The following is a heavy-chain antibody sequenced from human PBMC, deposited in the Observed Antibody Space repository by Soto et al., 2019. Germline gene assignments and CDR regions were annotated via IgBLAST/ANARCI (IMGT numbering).Heavy chain of an antibody. CDR2: IYHSGST. J-gene: IGHJ6*02. CDR1: GGSISSSNW. D-gene: IGHD6-6*01. CDR3: ARVSWQLVPHYYYYGMDV. Sequence: QVQLQESGPGLVKPSGTLSLTCAVSGGSISSSNWWSWVRQPPGKGLEWIGEIYHSGSTNYNPSLKSRVTISVDESKNQFSLKLSSVTAAATAVYYCARVSWQLVPHYYYYGMDVWGQGTTVTVSS. V-gene: IGHV4-4*02.